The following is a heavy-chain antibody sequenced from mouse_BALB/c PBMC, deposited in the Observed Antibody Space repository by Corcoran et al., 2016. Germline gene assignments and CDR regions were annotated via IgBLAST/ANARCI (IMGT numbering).Heavy chain of an antibody. V-gene: IGHV9-1*02. CDR3: ARGTTRFAY. J-gene: IGHJ3*01. CDR2: INTYTGEP. Sequence: QIQLVQSGPELKKPGETVKISCKASGYTFTNYGVNWVKQAPGKGLKWMGWINTYTGEPTYADDFKGRFAFSLETSASTAYLQINNLKNEDMATYFCARGTTRFAYWGQGTLVTVSA. CDR1: GYTFTNYG. D-gene: IGHD1-1*01.